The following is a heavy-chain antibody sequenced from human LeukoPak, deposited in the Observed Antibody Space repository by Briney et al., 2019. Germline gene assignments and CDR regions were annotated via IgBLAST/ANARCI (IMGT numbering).Heavy chain of an antibody. CDR3: ARVSTTVAVKY. Sequence: KPSETLSLTCAVSGYSISSDYYWGWIRQPPGKGLEWIGNSYRSGSTDYNPSLKSRVTISVDTSKNQFSLKLSSATAADTAVYYCARVSTTVAVKYWGQEILVTISS. CDR2: SYRSGST. J-gene: IGHJ4*02. CDR1: GYSISSDYY. V-gene: IGHV4-38-2*01. D-gene: IGHD4-11*01.